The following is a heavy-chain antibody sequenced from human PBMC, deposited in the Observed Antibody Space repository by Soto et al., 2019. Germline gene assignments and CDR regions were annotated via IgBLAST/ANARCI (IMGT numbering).Heavy chain of an antibody. CDR3: TRTYFSL. CDR2: IRSKPNKYAT. Sequence: GGSLRLSSAASGFSLSGPAIHWVRQASGKGLEWVGRIRSKPNKYATEYAASVKGRFTISRDDSKNTAYLQMNSLKIDDTAVYYCTRTYFSLWGQETTISVS. D-gene: IGHD3-10*01. J-gene: IGHJ6*02. V-gene: IGHV3-73*01. CDR1: GFSLSGPA.